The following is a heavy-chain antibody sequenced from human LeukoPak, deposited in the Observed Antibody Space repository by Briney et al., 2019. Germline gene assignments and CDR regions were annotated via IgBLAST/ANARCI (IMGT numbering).Heavy chain of an antibody. J-gene: IGHJ6*03. CDR1: GYTFTSYD. D-gene: IGHD6-19*01. Sequence: GASVKVSCKASGYTFTSYDINWVRQATGQGLEWMGWMNPNSGNTGYAQKFQGRVTMTRNTSISTAYMELSSLRSEDTAVYYCARGPGSSGWYFRYYYYMDVWGKGTTVTISS. CDR3: ARGPGSSGWYFRYYYYMDV. CDR2: MNPNSGNT. V-gene: IGHV1-8*01.